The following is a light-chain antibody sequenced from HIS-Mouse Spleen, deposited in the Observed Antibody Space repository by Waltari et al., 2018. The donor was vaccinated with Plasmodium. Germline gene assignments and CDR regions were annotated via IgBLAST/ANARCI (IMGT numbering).Light chain of an antibody. V-gene: IGLV3-21*02. CDR2: DDS. J-gene: IGLJ2*01. CDR1: NSGSKS. Sequence: SYVLTQPPSVSVAPGQTARITCGGNNSGSKSVHWYQQKQGPAPVLVGYDDSDRPSGIPERFSGSNSGNTATLTISRVEAGDEADYYCQVWDSSSDHPVFGGGTKLTVL. CDR3: QVWDSSSDHPV.